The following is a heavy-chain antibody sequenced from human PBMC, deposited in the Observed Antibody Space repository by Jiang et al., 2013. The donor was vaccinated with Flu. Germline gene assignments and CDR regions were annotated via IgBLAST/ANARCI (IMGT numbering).Heavy chain of an antibody. J-gene: IGHJ3*02. CDR1: GFTFGDYA. V-gene: IGHV3-49*03. Sequence: VQLLESGGGLVQPGRSLRLSCTASGFTFGDYAINWFRQAPGQGLQWVGFIRSKAYGGTTEYAASVKGRFSISRDDSKSIAYLQMNSLKTEDTAVYYCHISGYYRRDGIFDVFDIWAKGQRS. D-gene: IGHD6-19*01. CDR2: IRSKAYGGTT. CDR3: HISGYYRRDGIFDVFDI.